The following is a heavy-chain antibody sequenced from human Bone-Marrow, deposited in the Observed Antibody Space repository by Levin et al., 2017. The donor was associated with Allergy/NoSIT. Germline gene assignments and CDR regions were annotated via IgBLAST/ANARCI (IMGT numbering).Heavy chain of an antibody. CDR3: ARARSRIVVVVAATGYFDY. CDR1: GFTFSSYW. V-gene: IGHV3-74*01. CDR2: INSDGSST. D-gene: IGHD2-15*01. Sequence: SCAASGFTFSSYWMHWVRQAPGKGLVWVSRINSDGSSTSYADSVKGRFTISRDNAKNTLYLQMNSLRAEDTAVYYCARARSRIVVVVAATGYFDYWGQGTLVTVSS. J-gene: IGHJ4*02.